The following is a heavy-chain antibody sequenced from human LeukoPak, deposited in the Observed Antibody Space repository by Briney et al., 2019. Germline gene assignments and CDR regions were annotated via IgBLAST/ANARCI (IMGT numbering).Heavy chain of an antibody. V-gene: IGHV1-18*01. D-gene: IGHD3-22*01. CDR1: GYTFTSSG. CDR3: ARELDSSGYYYNFDY. Sequence: ASVKVSCKASGYTFTSSGISWVRQAPGQGLEWMGWSSAYNGNTHYAQKLQGRVTMTTDTSTSTAYMELRSLRSDDTAVYYCARELDSSGYYYNFDYWGQGTLATVSS. CDR2: SSAYNGNT. J-gene: IGHJ4*02.